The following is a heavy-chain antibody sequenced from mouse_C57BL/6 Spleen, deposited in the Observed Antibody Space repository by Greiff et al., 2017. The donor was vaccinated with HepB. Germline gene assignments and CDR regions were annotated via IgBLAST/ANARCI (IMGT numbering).Heavy chain of an antibody. CDR2: IDPEDGDT. J-gene: IGHJ1*03. V-gene: IGHV14-1*01. Sequence: EVQLQQSGAELVRPGASVKLSCTASGFNIKDYYMHWVKQRPEQGLEWIGRIDPEDGDTEYAPKFQGKATMTADTSSNTSYLQLSSLTSEDTAVYYCTPNYYGSSPYWYFDVWGTGTTVTVSS. CDR1: GFNIKDYY. D-gene: IGHD1-1*01. CDR3: TPNYYGSSPYWYFDV.